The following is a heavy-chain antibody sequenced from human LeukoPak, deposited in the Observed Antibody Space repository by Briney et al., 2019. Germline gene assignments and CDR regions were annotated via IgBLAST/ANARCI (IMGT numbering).Heavy chain of an antibody. Sequence: SETLSLTCTVSGGSISSYYWSWIRQPAGKGLEWIGRIYTSGSTNYNPSLKSRVTISVDTSKNQFSLKLSSVTAADTAVYYCAREEALDIVATMGEGAFDIWGQGTMVTVSS. V-gene: IGHV4-4*07. CDR1: GGSISSYY. D-gene: IGHD5-12*01. CDR2: IYTSGST. CDR3: AREEALDIVATMGEGAFDI. J-gene: IGHJ3*02.